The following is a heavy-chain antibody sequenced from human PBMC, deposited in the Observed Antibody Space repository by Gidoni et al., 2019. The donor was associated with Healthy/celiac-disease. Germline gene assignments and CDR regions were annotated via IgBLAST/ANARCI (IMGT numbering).Heavy chain of an antibody. CDR3: ARYTAFDY. D-gene: IGHD5-18*01. J-gene: IGHJ4*02. V-gene: IGHV3-30-3*01. CDR1: GFTFSSYA. CDR2: ISYYGSNK. Sequence: QVQLVESGGGVVQPGRSLRLSCAASGFTFSSYAMHWVRQAPGKGLEWVAVISYYGSNKYYADSVKGRFTISRDNSKNTLYLQMNSLRAEDTAVYYCARYTAFDYWGQGTLVTVSS.